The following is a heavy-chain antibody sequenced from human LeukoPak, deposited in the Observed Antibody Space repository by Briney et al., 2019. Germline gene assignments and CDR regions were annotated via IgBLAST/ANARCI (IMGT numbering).Heavy chain of an antibody. Sequence: GGSLRLSCAASGFTFSSYSMNWVRQAPGKGLEWVSYISSSSSTIYYADSVKGRFTIPRDNAKNSLYLQMKSLRAEDTAVYYCARDPYSGYDLQAFDYWGQGTLVTVSS. CDR1: GFTFSSYS. CDR2: ISSSSSTI. J-gene: IGHJ4*02. D-gene: IGHD5-12*01. CDR3: ARDPYSGYDLQAFDY. V-gene: IGHV3-48*01.